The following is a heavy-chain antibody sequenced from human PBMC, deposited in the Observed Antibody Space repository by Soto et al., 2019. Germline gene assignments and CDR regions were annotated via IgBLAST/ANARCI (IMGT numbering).Heavy chain of an antibody. D-gene: IGHD3-3*01. J-gene: IGHJ4*02. CDR2: IWYDGSNK. CDR1: GFTFSSYG. V-gene: IGHV3-33*01. CDR3: ARDPGDDFWSGTIDY. Sequence: GGSLRLSCAASGFTFSSYGMHWVRQAPGKGLEWVAVIWYDGSNKYYADSVKGRFTISRDNSKNTLYLQMNSLRAEDTAVYYCARDPGDDFWSGTIDYWGQGTLVTVSS.